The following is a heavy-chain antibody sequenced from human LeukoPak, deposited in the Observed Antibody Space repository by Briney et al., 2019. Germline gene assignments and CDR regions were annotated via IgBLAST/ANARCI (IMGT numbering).Heavy chain of an antibody. J-gene: IGHJ4*02. Sequence: SETLSLTCTVSGGSISSSSYHWGWIRQPPGKGLEWIGSIYYGGSTYYNPSLKSRVTISVDTSKNQFSLKLSSVTAADTAVYYCARDRDYYDSSGYNDYWGQGTLVTVSS. D-gene: IGHD3-22*01. CDR3: ARDRDYYDSSGYNDY. CDR2: IYYGGST. CDR1: GGSISSSSYH. V-gene: IGHV4-39*07.